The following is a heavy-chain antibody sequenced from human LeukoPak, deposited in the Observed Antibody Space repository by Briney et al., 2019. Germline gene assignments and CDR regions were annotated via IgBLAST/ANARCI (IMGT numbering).Heavy chain of an antibody. J-gene: IGHJ6*02. CDR1: GYTFTGYY. CDR2: IIPILGIA. V-gene: IGHV1-69*04. CDR3: ARAGSVHGDYEHHYYYGMDV. D-gene: IGHD4-17*01. Sequence: ASVKVSCKASGYTFTGYYMHWVRQAPGQGLEWMGRIIPILGIANYAQKFQGRVTITADKSTSTAYMELSSLRSEDTAVYYCARAGSVHGDYEHHYYYGMDVWGQGTTVTVSS.